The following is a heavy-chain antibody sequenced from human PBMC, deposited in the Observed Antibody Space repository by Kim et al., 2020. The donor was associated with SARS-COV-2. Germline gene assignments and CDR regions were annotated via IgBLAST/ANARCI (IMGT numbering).Heavy chain of an antibody. J-gene: IGHJ5*02. CDR2: T. CDR3: ARHLGSNGLDP. Sequence: TYYADSVKGRFTISRHNSKNTLYRQMNSLRAEDTAVYYCARHLGSNGLDPWGQGTLVTVSP. V-gene: IGHV3-53*04.